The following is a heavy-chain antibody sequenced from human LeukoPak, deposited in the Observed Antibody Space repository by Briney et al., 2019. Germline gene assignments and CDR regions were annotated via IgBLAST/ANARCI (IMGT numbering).Heavy chain of an antibody. Sequence: SQTLSLTCAISGDTVSSKRAAWNRIRQSPLRGLEWLGRTFYRSKWNNDYAVSVKGRITIKPDTSKNQFSLQLNSVTPEDTAVYYCANLRTGTSDVFDIWGQGTMVTVSS. J-gene: IGHJ3*02. V-gene: IGHV6-1*01. CDR3: ANLRTGTSDVFDI. CDR2: TFYRSKWNN. CDR1: GDTVSSKRAA. D-gene: IGHD2-8*02.